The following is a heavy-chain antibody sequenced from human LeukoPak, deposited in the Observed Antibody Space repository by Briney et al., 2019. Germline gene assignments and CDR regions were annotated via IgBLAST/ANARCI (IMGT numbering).Heavy chain of an antibody. CDR2: ISYDGSNK. CDR1: GFTFSSYG. J-gene: IGHJ6*02. D-gene: IGHD3-10*01. CDR3: AKVVREPYYYYGMDD. Sequence: GGSLRLSCAASGFTFSSYGMHWVRQAPGKGLEWVAVISYDGSNKYYADSVKGRFTISRDNSKNTLYLQMNSLRAEDTAVYYCAKVVREPYYYYGMDDWGQGTTVTVSS. V-gene: IGHV3-30*18.